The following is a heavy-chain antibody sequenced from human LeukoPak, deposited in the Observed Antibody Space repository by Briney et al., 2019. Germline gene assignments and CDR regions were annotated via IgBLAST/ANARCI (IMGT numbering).Heavy chain of an antibody. CDR3: AKDAAGPEY. V-gene: IGHV3-23*01. CDR2: ISAGGGST. CDR1: GLTFSDYS. J-gene: IGHJ4*02. D-gene: IGHD6-13*01. Sequence: GGSLRLSCAASGLTFSDYSMTWVRQAPGKGLFWVSGISAGGGSTYYTDSVKGRFTISRDNSRNTLHLQMNSLRAEDTAVYYCAKDAAGPEYWGQGTLVTVSS.